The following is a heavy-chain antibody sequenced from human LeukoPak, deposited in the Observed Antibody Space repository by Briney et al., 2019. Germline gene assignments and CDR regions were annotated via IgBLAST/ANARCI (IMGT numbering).Heavy chain of an antibody. D-gene: IGHD6-13*01. CDR3: TTDRGYSSSWIDY. V-gene: IGHV3-15*01. CDR1: GFTFSNAW. CDR2: IKSKADGGTT. J-gene: IGHJ4*02. Sequence: PGGPLRLSCAASGFTFSNAWMSWVRQAPGKGLEWVGRIKSKADGGTTDYAAPVKGRFTISRDDSKNTLYLQMNSLKTEDTAVYYCTTDRGYSSSWIDYWGQGTLVTVSS.